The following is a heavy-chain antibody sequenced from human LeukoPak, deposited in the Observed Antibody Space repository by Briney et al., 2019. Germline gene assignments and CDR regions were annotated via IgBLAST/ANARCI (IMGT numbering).Heavy chain of an antibody. J-gene: IGHJ3*02. CDR1: GGSISSYY. D-gene: IGHD3-22*01. CDR2: IYYNGNT. Sequence: PSETLSLTCTVSGGSISSYYWSWIRQPPGKGLEWIGYIYYNGNTNYNSSLKSRVTISVDTSKNQFSLKLNSVTAADTAVYYCARARYDSSGYLIKDAFDIWGQGTMVSVSS. V-gene: IGHV4-59*01. CDR3: ARARYDSSGYLIKDAFDI.